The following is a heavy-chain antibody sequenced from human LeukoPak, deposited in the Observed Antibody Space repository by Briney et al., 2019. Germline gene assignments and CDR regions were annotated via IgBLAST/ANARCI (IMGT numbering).Heavy chain of an antibody. D-gene: IGHD5-12*01. J-gene: IGHJ4*02. CDR2: IKEDGSVK. V-gene: IGHV3-7*03. CDR1: GFTFSTHW. CDR3: ARDSTWQLDY. Sequence: PGGSLRLSCTASGFTFSTHWRTWVRQPPGKGLEWVANIKEDGSVKYYVDSVKGRFTISRDNTKNALYLQMNSLRADDTAVYFCARDSTWQLDYWGQGTLITVSS.